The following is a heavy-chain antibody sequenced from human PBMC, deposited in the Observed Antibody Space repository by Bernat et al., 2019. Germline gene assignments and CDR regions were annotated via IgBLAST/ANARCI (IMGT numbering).Heavy chain of an antibody. V-gene: IGHV3-74*01. J-gene: IGHJ5*02. Sequence: EVQLVESGGGLVQPGGSLRLFCAASGFTFGGYWMHWVRQAPGKGLVWVSRISSDGSGTTYADSMKGRFTISRDNAKNALYLQMNGLRAEDTAVYYCARDRSGGWIDPWGQGTLVTVSS. CDR2: ISSDGSGT. CDR1: GFTFGGYW. CDR3: ARDRSGGWIDP. D-gene: IGHD2-15*01.